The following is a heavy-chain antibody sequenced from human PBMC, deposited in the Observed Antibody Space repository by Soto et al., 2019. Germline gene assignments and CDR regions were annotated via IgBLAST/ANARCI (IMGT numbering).Heavy chain of an antibody. CDR2: ISYMGTT. D-gene: IGHD3-22*01. CDR1: GGSIDSGDYY. V-gene: IGHV4-61*08. J-gene: IGHJ5*02. CDR3: KKSGGGYVNSGYHGGLHDP. Sequence: PSETLSVTCTVSGGSIDSGDYYGSWIRQPPGKGLQYIGYISYMGTTNYNPSLKSRVTISVDTSKNQFSLKLTSVTAADTALYYCKKSGGGYVNSGYHGGLHDPRPRGNMVTV.